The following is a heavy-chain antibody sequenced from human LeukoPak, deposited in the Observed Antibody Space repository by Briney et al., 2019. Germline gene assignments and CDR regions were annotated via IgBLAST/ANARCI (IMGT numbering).Heavy chain of an antibody. V-gene: IGHV3-23*01. Sequence: PGGSLRLSCAASGFTFSNAWMSWVRQAPGKGLEWVSAISGPGADTYYADSMKGRFTISRDNSKNTLYLQIDSLRAEDAALYYCVKMSGTYGTTSRVLESWGQGTLVTVSS. CDR1: GFTFSNAW. D-gene: IGHD1-1*01. J-gene: IGHJ4*02. CDR2: ISGPGADT. CDR3: VKMSGTYGTTSRVLES.